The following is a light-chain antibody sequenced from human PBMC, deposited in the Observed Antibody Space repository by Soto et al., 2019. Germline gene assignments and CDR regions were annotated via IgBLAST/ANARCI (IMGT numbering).Light chain of an antibody. J-gene: IGKJ2*01. CDR3: QQYGNSPFT. CDR1: QSVRSGF. Sequence: EIVLTQSPDTLSLSPGERATLSCRASQSVRSGFLAWYQEKPGQAPRLLIYGATQRATGIPDRFIGGGSGTDFTLTISRLEPEDFAVYYCQQYGNSPFTFGQGTQLDIK. V-gene: IGKV3-20*01. CDR2: GAT.